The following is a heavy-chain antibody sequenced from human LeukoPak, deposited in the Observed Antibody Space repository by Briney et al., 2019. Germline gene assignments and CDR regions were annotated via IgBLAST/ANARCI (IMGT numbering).Heavy chain of an antibody. J-gene: IGHJ4*02. CDR3: SIDYDYAWGSYRLGY. CDR2: IKGKTDGGTT. D-gene: IGHD3-16*02. CDR1: GFTFSNAW. V-gene: IGHV3-15*01. Sequence: PGGSLRLSCAASGFTFSNAWMSWVRQAPGKGLEWVGRIKGKTDGGTTDYAAPVKGRFTISRDDSKNTLYLQMNSLKTEDTAVYYCSIDYDYAWGSYRLGYWGQGTLVIVSS.